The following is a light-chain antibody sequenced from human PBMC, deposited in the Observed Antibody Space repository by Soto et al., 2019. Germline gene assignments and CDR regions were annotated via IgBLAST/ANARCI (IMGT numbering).Light chain of an antibody. J-gene: IGKJ1*01. Sequence: ERVVVLSRAALCDTPKERATLSCRASQIISNHLAWYQHKHGQAPRLLIYGVYARATGIPDRFSGSGSGTDFTLTMCSFHSEDGALYFCQRSGSSPRTFGEGTNVDI. CDR2: GVY. CDR3: QRSGSSPRT. V-gene: IGKV3D-15*01. CDR1: QIISNH.